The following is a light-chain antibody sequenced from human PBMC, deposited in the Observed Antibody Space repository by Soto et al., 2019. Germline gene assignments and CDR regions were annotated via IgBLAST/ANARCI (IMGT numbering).Light chain of an antibody. Sequence: EVVLTQSPGTLSLSPGEGATLSCRTSQSVGSSYLAWYQQKPGQAPRLLIYGASSRATGIPDRFSGSGSGTDFTLTISRLEPEDFAVYYCQQYGSSPTWKFGQGTKV. CDR2: GAS. CDR3: QQYGSSPTWK. V-gene: IGKV3-20*01. J-gene: IGKJ1*01. CDR1: QSVGSSY.